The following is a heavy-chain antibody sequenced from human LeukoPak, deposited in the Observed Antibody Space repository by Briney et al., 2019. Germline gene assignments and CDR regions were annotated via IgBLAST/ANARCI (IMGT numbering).Heavy chain of an antibody. D-gene: IGHD3-22*01. Sequence: GGSLRLSSAASGFTFSSYGMSWVRQAPGKGLEWVSAISNSGASTYHADSVKGRFTISRDNSKNTLSLQMNSLRAEDAAVYYCARAGMGTMIVDWGQGTPVTVSS. CDR2: ISNSGAST. J-gene: IGHJ4*02. V-gene: IGHV3-23*01. CDR1: GFTFSSYG. CDR3: ARAGMGTMIVD.